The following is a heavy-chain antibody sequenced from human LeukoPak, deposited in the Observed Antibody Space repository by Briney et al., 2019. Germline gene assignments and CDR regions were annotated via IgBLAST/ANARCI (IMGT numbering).Heavy chain of an antibody. CDR2: INHSGST. V-gene: IGHV4-34*01. CDR3: ARGRGYSYVLKTRRYGMDV. D-gene: IGHD5-18*01. Sequence: PSETLSLTCAVYGGSFSGYYWSWIRQPPGKGLEWIGEINHSGSTNYDPSLKSRVTISVDTSKNQFSLKLSSVTAADTAVYYCARGRGYSYVLKTRRYGMDVWGQGTTVTVS. J-gene: IGHJ6*02. CDR1: GGSFSGYY.